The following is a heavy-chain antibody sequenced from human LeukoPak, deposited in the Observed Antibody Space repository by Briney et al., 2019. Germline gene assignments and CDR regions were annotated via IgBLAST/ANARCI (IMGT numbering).Heavy chain of an antibody. CDR2: IYHSGSP. V-gene: IGHV4-31*03. D-gene: IGHD3-22*01. CDR1: GGSISSGGYS. CDR3: ARDSPYDSSAYDY. Sequence: PSETLSLTCTVSGGSISSGGYSWSWIRQHPEKGLEWIGYIYHSGSPQYNPSLKSRVTISVDTSENQFSLKLNSVTAADTAVYYCARDSPYDSSAYDYWGQGTLVTVSS. J-gene: IGHJ4*02.